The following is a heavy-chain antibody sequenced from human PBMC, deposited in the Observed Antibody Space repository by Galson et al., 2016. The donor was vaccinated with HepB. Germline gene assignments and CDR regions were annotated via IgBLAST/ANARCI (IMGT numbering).Heavy chain of an antibody. V-gene: IGHV3-13*01. CDR1: GFTFSRYD. CDR3: ARDGGGTGGYYYYAMDV. Sequence: SLRLSCAASGFTFSRYDMHWVRHVTGKGLEWVSAIGTAGDTYYPGSVKGRLTISRENAKNSLYLQMNSLRDEDTAVYYCARDGGGTGGYYYYAMDVWGQGTTVTVSS. CDR2: IGTAGDT. J-gene: IGHJ6*02. D-gene: IGHD1-14*01.